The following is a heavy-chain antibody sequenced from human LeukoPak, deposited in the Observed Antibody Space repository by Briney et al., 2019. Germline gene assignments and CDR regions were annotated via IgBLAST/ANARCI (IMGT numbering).Heavy chain of an antibody. CDR2: ISGGGGST. J-gene: IGHJ4*02. CDR1: GFTFSSYA. CDR3: AKARRGSYLGPDY. Sequence: GGSLRLSCAASGFTFSSYAMSWVRQAPGKGLEWVSAISGGGGSTYYADSVKGRFTISRDNSKNTLYLQMNSLRAEDTAVYYCAKARRGSYLGPDYWGQGTLVTVSS. D-gene: IGHD1-26*01. V-gene: IGHV3-23*01.